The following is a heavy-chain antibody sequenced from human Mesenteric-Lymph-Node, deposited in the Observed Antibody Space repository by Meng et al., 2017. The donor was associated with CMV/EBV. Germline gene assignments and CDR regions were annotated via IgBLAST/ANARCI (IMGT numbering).Heavy chain of an antibody. D-gene: IGHD6-19*01. J-gene: IGHJ4*02. CDR3: VKHSSDWSLDS. Sequence: SVKVSCKASGGTFSSYAISWVRQAPGQGLEWMGRIIPILGIANYAQKFQGRVTITADKSTSTAYMELSSLRSDDSALYYCVKHSSDWSLDSWGQGTLVTVSS. CDR1: GGTFSSYA. V-gene: IGHV1-69*04. CDR2: IIPILGIA.